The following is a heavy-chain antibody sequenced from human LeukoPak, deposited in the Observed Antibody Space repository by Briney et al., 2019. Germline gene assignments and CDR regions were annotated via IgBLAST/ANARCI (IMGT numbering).Heavy chain of an antibody. J-gene: IGHJ4*02. Sequence: GGSLRLSCAASGFTLSSYSMNWVRQAPGKGLEWVSYISSTSSGTIFYADSVKGRFTISRDNAKNSLHLQMNSLRDEDTAAYYCARSTVTPGYWGQGTLVTVSS. CDR2: ISSTSSGTI. CDR1: GFTLSSYS. V-gene: IGHV3-48*02. CDR3: ARSTVTPGY. D-gene: IGHD4-17*01.